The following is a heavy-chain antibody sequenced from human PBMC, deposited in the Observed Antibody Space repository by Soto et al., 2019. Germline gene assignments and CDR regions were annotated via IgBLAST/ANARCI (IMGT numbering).Heavy chain of an antibody. CDR2: ISYDGSNK. J-gene: IGHJ4*02. CDR3: AGVGLYCRGGSCIGY. CDR1: GFTFSSYG. D-gene: IGHD2-15*01. Sequence: QVQLVESGGGVVQPGRSLRLSCAASGFTFSSYGMHWVRQAPGKGLEWVAVISYDGSNKYYADSVKGRFTISRDNSKNTLYLQMNSLRAEDTAVYYCAGVGLYCRGGSCIGYWGQGTLFAVSS. V-gene: IGHV3-30*03.